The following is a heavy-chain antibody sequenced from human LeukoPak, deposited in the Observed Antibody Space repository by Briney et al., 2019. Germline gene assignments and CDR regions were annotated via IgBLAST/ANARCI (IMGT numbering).Heavy chain of an antibody. D-gene: IGHD2-2*01. CDR2: INPNSGGT. CDR1: GYTFTGYY. CDR3: ARLLGGCSSTSCYVDY. Sequence: ASVKVSCKASGYTFTGYYMHWVRQAPGQGLEWMGWINPNSGGTNYAQKFQGRVTMTRGTSISTAYMELSRLRSDDTAVYYCARLLGGCSSTSCYVDYWGQGTLATVSS. J-gene: IGHJ4*02. V-gene: IGHV1-2*02.